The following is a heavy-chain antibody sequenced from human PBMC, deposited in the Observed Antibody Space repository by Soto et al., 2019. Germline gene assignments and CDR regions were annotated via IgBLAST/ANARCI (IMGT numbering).Heavy chain of an antibody. J-gene: IGHJ4*02. Sequence: QVQLQESGPGLVKSSQTLSLTCTVSGGSISSGDYLWSWIRQPPGKGLVWIGYIYSTGSTYYNPSLKSRVTISVDTSKNQFSLKLNSVTAADTAVYYCARRMPIDSYPFDYWGQGSLVTVSS. D-gene: IGHD2-2*01. CDR1: GGSISSGDYL. CDR2: IYSTGST. V-gene: IGHV4-30-4*01. CDR3: ARRMPIDSYPFDY.